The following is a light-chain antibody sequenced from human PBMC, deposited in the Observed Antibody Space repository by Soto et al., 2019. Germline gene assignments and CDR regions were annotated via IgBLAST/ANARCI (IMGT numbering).Light chain of an antibody. CDR2: AAS. CDR1: QSISIY. CDR3: QQSYSTPYT. J-gene: IGKJ2*01. V-gene: IGKV1-39*01. Sequence: DIQMTQSPSSLSASVGDRVTITCRASQSISIYLNWYQQKPGKAPKLLIYAASSLQSGVPSRFSGSGSGTXXXLTIXSLQPEXXATYYCQQSYSTPYTFGQGTKLEIK.